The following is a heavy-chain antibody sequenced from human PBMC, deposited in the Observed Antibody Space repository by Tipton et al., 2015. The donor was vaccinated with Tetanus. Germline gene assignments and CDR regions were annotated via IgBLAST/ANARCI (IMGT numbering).Heavy chain of an antibody. CDR2: IYYSGST. CDR3: SSSPGNQYLAFFDY. D-gene: IGHD2/OR15-2a*01. V-gene: IGHV4-30-4*01. J-gene: IGHJ4*02. CDR1: GDSINSGDYY. Sequence: TLSLTCSVSGDSINSGDYYWSWIRQPPGKGLEWIGYIYYSGSTYYNPSLKSRVTISIDTSKNQFSLRLSSVTAADTAEYYCSSSPGNQYLAFFDYWGRGTLVTVSP.